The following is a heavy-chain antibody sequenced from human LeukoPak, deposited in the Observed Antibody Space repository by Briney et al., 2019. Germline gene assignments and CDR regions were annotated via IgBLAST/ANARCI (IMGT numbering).Heavy chain of an antibody. CDR1: GYTFTGYY. Sequence: GASVKVSCKASGYTFTGYYMHWVRQAPGQGLEWMGWMNPNSGNTGYAQKFQGRVTMTRNTSISTAYMELSSLRSEDTAVYYCARAIRIAAAVHLTHDAFDIWGQGTMVTVSS. D-gene: IGHD6-13*01. CDR2: MNPNSGNT. V-gene: IGHV1-8*02. J-gene: IGHJ3*02. CDR3: ARAIRIAAAVHLTHDAFDI.